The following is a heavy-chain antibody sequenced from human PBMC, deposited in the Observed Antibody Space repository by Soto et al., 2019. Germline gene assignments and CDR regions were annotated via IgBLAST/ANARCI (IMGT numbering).Heavy chain of an antibody. D-gene: IGHD3-22*01. CDR1: GGTFSSYA. CDR3: ARYYYDSSGYDY. V-gene: IGHV1-69*13. J-gene: IGHJ4*02. CDR2: IIPIFGTA. Sequence: SVTVDCQASGGTFSSYAISWVRQAPGQGLEWMGGIIPIFGTANYAQKFQGRVTITADESTSTAYMELSSLRSEDTAVYYCARYYYDSSGYDYWGQGTLVTVSS.